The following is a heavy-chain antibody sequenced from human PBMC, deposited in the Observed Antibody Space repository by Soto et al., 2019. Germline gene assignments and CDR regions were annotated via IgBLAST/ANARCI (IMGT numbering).Heavy chain of an antibody. Sequence: ESGPTLVNPTPALTLTCTFSGFSLSSKGMRVSWIRQPPGKALEWLARIDWDDDKFYSPSLRTRLAISKGTSKNQVVLTMTNVDPMDTATYYCARSPGGFTGATYFFDYWGQGTLVTVSS. J-gene: IGHJ4*02. CDR1: GFSLSSKGMR. D-gene: IGHD3-16*01. CDR2: IDWDDDK. CDR3: ARSPGGFTGATYFFDY. V-gene: IGHV2-70*04.